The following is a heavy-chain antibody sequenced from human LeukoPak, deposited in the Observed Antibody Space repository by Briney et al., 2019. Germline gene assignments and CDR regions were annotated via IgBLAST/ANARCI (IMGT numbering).Heavy chain of an antibody. J-gene: IGHJ4*02. V-gene: IGHV4-39*07. CDR3: ASGGSYSSSFDY. Sequence: GSLRLSCAASGSTFSSYSMNWVRQPPGKGLEWIGSIYYSGSTYYNPSLKSRVTISVDTSKNQFSLKLSSVTAADTAVYYCASGGSYSSSFDYWGQGTLVTVSS. D-gene: IGHD6-13*01. CDR1: GSTFSSYS. CDR2: IYYSGST.